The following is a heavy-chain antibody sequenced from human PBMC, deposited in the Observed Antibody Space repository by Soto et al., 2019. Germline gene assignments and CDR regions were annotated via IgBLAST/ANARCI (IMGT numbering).Heavy chain of an antibody. Sequence: EVQLVESGGGLVQPGGSLRLSCAASGFTFSIYSFNWVRQAPGTGLEWVASIDRTRSVIYYADSVKGRFTISRDNAKNSLYLQMNSLRDEDTAVYYCAKDRLAAVPNNWFDPWGQGTLVTVSS. CDR1: GFTFSIYS. J-gene: IGHJ5*02. CDR2: IDRTRSVI. D-gene: IGHD6-13*01. CDR3: AKDRLAAVPNNWFDP. V-gene: IGHV3-48*02.